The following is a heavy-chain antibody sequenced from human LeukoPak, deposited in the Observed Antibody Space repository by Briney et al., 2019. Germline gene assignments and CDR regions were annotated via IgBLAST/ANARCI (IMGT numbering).Heavy chain of an antibody. CDR1: GGSFSGYY. V-gene: IGHV4-34*01. D-gene: IGHD1-14*01. CDR3: ARGRYNFDY. Sequence: SETLSLTCAVYGGSFSGYYWSWIRQPPGKGLEWIGEINHSGSTNYNPSLKSRVTISVDTSKSQFSLKLSSVTAADTAVYYCARGRYNFDYWGQGTLVTVSS. J-gene: IGHJ4*02. CDR2: INHSGST.